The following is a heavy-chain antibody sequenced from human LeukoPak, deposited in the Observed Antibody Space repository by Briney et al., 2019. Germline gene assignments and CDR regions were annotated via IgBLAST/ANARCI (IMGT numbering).Heavy chain of an antibody. CDR3: ANCDDYGDLADY. J-gene: IGHJ4*02. D-gene: IGHD4-17*01. V-gene: IGHV3-7*01. CDR2: IKQDGSEK. Sequence: GGSLRLSCAASGFTFSSYWMSWVRQAPGKGLEWVANIKQDGSEKNYVDFVKGRFTISRDNAKNSLYLQMNSLRAEDTAVYYCANCDDYGDLADYWGQGTLVTVSS. CDR1: GFTFSSYW.